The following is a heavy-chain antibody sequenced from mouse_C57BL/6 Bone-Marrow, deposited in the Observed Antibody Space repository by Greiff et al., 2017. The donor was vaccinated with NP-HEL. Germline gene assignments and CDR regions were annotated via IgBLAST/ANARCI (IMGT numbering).Heavy chain of an antibody. CDR2: IDPENGDT. V-gene: IGHV14-4*01. CDR1: GFNIKDDY. D-gene: IGHD1-1*01. CDR3: TPVPLRDY. J-gene: IGHJ4*01. Sequence: VQLKESGAELVRPGASVKLSCTASGFNIKDDYMHWVKQRPEQGLEWIGWIDPENGDTEYASKFQGKATITADTSSNTAYLQLSSLTSEDTAVYYCTPVPLRDYWGQGTSVTVSS.